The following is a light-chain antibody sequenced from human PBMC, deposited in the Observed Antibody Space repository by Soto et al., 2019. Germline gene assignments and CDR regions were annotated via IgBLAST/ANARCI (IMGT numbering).Light chain of an antibody. V-gene: IGKV3-20*01. CDR3: QQYGSSPPWT. CDR1: QYVSSN. CDR2: GTS. J-gene: IGKJ1*01. Sequence: EIVMTQSPATLSVSPGETATLSCRASQYVSSNLAWYQQKPGQAPRLLIYGTSNRATGIPDRFSGSGSGTDFTLTISRLEPEDFAVYYCQQYGSSPPWTFGQGTKVEIK.